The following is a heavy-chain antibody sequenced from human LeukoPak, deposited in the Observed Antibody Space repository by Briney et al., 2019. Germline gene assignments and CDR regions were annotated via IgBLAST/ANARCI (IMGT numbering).Heavy chain of an antibody. J-gene: IGHJ4*02. D-gene: IGHD3-22*01. CDR2: INHSGST. CDR1: GGSFSGYY. CDR3: ARGVVADY. V-gene: IGHV4-34*01. Sequence: SETLSLTCAVYGGSFSGYYWSWIRQPPGKGLEWIGEINHSGSTNYNPSLKSRVTISVDTSKNQFSLKLSSVTAADTAVYYYARGVVADYWGQGTLVTVSS.